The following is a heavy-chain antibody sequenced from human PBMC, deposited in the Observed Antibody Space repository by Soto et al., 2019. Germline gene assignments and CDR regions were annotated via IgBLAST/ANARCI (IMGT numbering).Heavy chain of an antibody. CDR3: ARHHGPTTSEDWFDP. V-gene: IGHV1-18*01. Sequence: QVHLVQSGVEVKTPGASVKVSCQASGYTFFTYDITWVRQAPGQGLEWMGWISTYSGDTKYAQKFQGRVTMTTDTSTTTGYLELRSLRSEGTAVYYCARHHGPTTSEDWFDPWGEGTLVTVSS. D-gene: IGHD5-12*01. J-gene: IGHJ5*02. CDR2: ISTYSGDT. CDR1: GYTFFTYD.